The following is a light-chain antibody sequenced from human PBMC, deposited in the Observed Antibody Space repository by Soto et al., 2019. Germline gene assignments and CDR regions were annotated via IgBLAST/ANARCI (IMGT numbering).Light chain of an antibody. V-gene: IGKV3-15*01. J-gene: IGKJ5*01. CDR1: QSVSIH. Sequence: ETVMTQSPGTLSVSLGERATLSCRASQSVSIHLAWYQQKPGQAPRLLIYDTSTRASGVPDRFSGSGSGTDFTLRISRVEAEDVGVYYCMQARQTPITFGQGTRLEIK. CDR3: MQARQTPIT. CDR2: DTS.